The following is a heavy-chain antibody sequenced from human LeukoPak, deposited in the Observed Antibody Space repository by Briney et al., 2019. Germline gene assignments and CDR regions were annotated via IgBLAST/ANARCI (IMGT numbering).Heavy chain of an antibody. Sequence: GGSLRLSCAASGFTVGGNYMSWVRQAPGKGLEWVSVIYSGGRTFYADSVKGRFTISRDNSKNTLYLQMNSLRAEDTAVYYCAKDQVGSSWYSTPGSTWGQGTLVTVSS. D-gene: IGHD6-13*01. J-gene: IGHJ5*02. CDR1: GFTVGGNY. CDR3: AKDQVGSSWYSTPGST. CDR2: IYSGGRT. V-gene: IGHV3-53*01.